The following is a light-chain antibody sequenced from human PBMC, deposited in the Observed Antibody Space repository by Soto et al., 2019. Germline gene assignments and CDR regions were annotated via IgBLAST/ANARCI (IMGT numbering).Light chain of an antibody. CDR3: QAYDSSLSVNWV. V-gene: IGLV1-40*01. J-gene: IGLJ3*02. CDR2: GNS. CDR1: SSNIGAGYD. Sequence: QSVLTQPPSVSGAPGQRVTISCTWSSSNIGAGYDVHWYQQLPGTAPKLLIYGNSNRPSGVPDRFSGSKSGTSASLAITGLQAEDEADYYCQAYDSSLSVNWVFGGGTKLTVL.